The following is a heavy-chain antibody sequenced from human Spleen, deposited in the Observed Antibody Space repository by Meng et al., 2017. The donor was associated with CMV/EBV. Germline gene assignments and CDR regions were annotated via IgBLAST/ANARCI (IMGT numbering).Heavy chain of an antibody. Sequence: GESLKISCAASGFPFTKHWIHWVRQAPGKGLEWVSRINGDATRTSYVDSVEGRFTITRDNAKNTVQPQMNSLGVEDTAVYYCARDGGFTFFDYWGQGTLVTVSS. V-gene: IGHV3-74*01. CDR1: GFPFTKHW. D-gene: IGHD3-16*01. CDR3: ARDGGFTFFDY. J-gene: IGHJ4*02. CDR2: INGDATRT.